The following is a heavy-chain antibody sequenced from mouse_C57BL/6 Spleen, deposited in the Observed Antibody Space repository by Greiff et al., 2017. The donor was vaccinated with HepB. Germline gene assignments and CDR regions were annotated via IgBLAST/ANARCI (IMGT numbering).Heavy chain of an antibody. V-gene: IGHV1-22*01. CDR3: ARHYGSSYPLYYAMDY. D-gene: IGHD1-1*01. CDR2: INPNNGGT. CDR1: GYTFTDYN. Sequence: VQLKESGPELVKPGASVKMSCKASGYTFTDYNMHWVKQSHGKSLEWIGYINPNNGGTSYNQKFKGKATLTVNKSSSTAYMELRSLTSEDSAVYYCARHYGSSYPLYYAMDYWGQGTSVTVSS. J-gene: IGHJ4*01.